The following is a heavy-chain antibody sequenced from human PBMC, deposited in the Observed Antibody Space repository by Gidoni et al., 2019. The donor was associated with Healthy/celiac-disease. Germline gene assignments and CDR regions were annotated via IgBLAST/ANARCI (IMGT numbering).Heavy chain of an antibody. V-gene: IGHV3-30*03. CDR3: ARGEDIEGMGFDY. J-gene: IGHJ4*02. D-gene: IGHD2-15*01. Sequence: QVQLVESGGGVVQPGRSLRLSCAASGFTLSSYGMHWGRQAPGKGLEWVAVISYDGSNKYYADSVKGRFTISRDNSKNTLYLQMNSLRAEDTAVYYCARGEDIEGMGFDYWGQGTLVTVSS. CDR2: ISYDGSNK. CDR1: GFTLSSYG.